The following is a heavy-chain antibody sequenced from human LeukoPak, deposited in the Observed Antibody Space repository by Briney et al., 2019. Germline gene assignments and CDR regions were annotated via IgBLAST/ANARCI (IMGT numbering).Heavy chain of an antibody. Sequence: GASVKVSCKASGYTFTSYGISWVRQAPGQGLEWMGWISAYNGNTNYAQKLQGRVTMTTVTSTSTAYMELRSLRSDDTAVYYCARDSLRYSGSYYAPNFDYWGQGTLVTVSS. CDR1: GYTFTSYG. CDR2: ISAYNGNT. D-gene: IGHD1-26*01. V-gene: IGHV1-18*01. J-gene: IGHJ4*02. CDR3: ARDSLRYSGSYYAPNFDY.